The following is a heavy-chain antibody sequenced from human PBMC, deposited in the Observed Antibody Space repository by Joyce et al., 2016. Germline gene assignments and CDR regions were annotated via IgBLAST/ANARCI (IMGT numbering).Heavy chain of an antibody. D-gene: IGHD3-10*01. V-gene: IGHV4-34*01. CDR2: INHTGST. CDR3: ARDVHSYGSGTYYKRSRFFDL. Sequence: QVRLQQWGAGLLKPSETLSLTCGVSGGSFIGHYWSWFRQPPGPGLVCLGEINHTGSTSYNPSVKSRVTVSIDTTRNQVSLKLTSVTAADTAVYYCARDVHSYGSGTYYKRSRFFDLWGRGTLVSVSS. CDR1: GGSFIGHY. J-gene: IGHJ2*01.